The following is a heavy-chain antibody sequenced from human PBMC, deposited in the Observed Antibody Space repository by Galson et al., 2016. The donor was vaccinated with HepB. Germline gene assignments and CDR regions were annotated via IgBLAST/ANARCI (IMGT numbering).Heavy chain of an antibody. Sequence: SLRLSCAASGFTFSSYAMHWVRQAPGKGLKWVAVISYEGSSTFYADSMKGRFTISRDNSENTVYLQMNSLRAEDTAVYYCARGQTAGIVGASDYWGQGTQVTVSS. CDR1: GFTFSSYA. CDR3: ARGQTAGIVGASDY. CDR2: ISYEGSST. V-gene: IGHV3-30*03. D-gene: IGHD1-26*01. J-gene: IGHJ4*02.